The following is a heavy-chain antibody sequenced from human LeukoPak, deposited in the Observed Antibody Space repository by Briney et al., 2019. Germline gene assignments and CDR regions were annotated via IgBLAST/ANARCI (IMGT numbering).Heavy chain of an antibody. V-gene: IGHV3-30*03. CDR2: LSYDGSNE. D-gene: IGHD3-10*01. Sequence: PGGSLRLSCAASGFPFSSYGMHSVRQAPGKGLEWVAVLSYDGSNEYYADSVKGRFTISRDNSKNTLYLQMNSLRVEDTDVYYCAGSWFYRDYFEYWGQGTLVTVSS. CDR3: AGSWFYRDYFEY. CDR1: GFPFSSYG. J-gene: IGHJ4*02.